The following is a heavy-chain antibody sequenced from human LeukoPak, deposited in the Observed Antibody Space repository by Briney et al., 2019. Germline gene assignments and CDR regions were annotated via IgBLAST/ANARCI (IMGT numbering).Heavy chain of an antibody. J-gene: IGHJ5*02. V-gene: IGHV4-38-2*02. CDR2: IYHSGST. CDR3: ARDDNIPHPNWFDP. D-gene: IGHD2-2*02. Sequence: SETLSLTCTVSGYSISSGYYWGWIRQPPGKGLEWIGSIYHSGSTYYDPSLKSRVTISVDTSKNQFSLNLSSVTAADTAVYYCARDDNIPHPNWFDPWGQGTLVTVSS. CDR1: GYSISSGYY.